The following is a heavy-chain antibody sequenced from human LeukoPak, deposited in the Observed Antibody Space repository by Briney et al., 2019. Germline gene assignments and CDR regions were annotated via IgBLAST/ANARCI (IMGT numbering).Heavy chain of an antibody. V-gene: IGHV3-7*01. D-gene: IGHD5-18*01. J-gene: IGHJ6*03. CDR2: IKQDGSEK. CDR3: ARGMSGGYSYGFIDYYYYYMDV. Sequence: GGSLRLSCAASGFTFSSYWMSWVRQAPGKGLEWVANIKQDGSEKYNVDSVKGRFTIPRDNAKNSLYLQMNSLRAEDTAVYYCARGMSGGYSYGFIDYYYYYMDVWGKGTTVTVSS. CDR1: GFTFSSYW.